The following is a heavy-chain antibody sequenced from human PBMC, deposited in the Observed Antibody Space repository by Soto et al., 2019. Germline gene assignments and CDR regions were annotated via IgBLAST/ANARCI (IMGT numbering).Heavy chain of an antibody. Sequence: EVQLVQSGAEVKKSGESLRISCKVSGYSFASQWISWVRQVPGKGQEWMGRIDLSESYTTYNPSFQGHVTFSADKSITTAYLPWRSLEASDTAIYYCATQGLTTYYLGYWGQGTLVTVSS. V-gene: IGHV5-10-1*03. CDR3: ATQGLTTYYLGY. CDR2: IDLSESYT. CDR1: GYSFASQW. J-gene: IGHJ4*02.